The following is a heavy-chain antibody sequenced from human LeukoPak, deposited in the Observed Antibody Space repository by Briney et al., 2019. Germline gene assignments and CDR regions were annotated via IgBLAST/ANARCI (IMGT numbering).Heavy chain of an antibody. CDR1: GFPFSNYG. CDR3: ARDRGYSGYDPFDY. V-gene: IGHV3-33*01. Sequence: GGSLRLSCVASGFPFSNYGFHWVRQAPGKGLEWVAVIWYDGTNQYYGDSVKGRFTISRDNSWNTLYLQMNSLRVEDTAVYFCARDRGYSGYDPFDYWGQGTLVTVSS. CDR2: IWYDGTNQ. J-gene: IGHJ4*02. D-gene: IGHD5-12*01.